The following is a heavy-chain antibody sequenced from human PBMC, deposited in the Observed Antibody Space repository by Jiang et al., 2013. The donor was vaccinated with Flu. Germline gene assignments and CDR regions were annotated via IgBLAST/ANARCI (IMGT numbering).Heavy chain of an antibody. J-gene: IGHJ4*02. Sequence: GAEVKKPGESLKISCKGSGYGFTSYWIGWVRQMPGKGLEWMGIIYPGDSDTRYSPSFQGQVTISADKSISTAYLQWSSLKASDTAMYYCARQGLPYSGSYEFDYWGQGTLVTVSS. CDR3: ARQGLPYSGSYEFDY. CDR2: IYPGDSDT. CDR1: GYGFTSYW. V-gene: IGHV5-51*01. D-gene: IGHD1-26*01.